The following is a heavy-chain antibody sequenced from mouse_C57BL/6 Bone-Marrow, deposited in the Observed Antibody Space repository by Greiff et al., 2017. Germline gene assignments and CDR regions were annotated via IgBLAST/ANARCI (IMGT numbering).Heavy chain of an antibody. D-gene: IGHD2-4*01. CDR3: ARDERYYDYEGYFDY. V-gene: IGHV1-62-2*01. Sequence: QVQLQQSGAELVKPGASVKLSCKASGYIFTEYTIHWVKQRSGQGLEWIGWFYPGSGSIKYNERFKDKATLTADKSSNTVYMELSRLTSEDSAVYVCARDERYYDYEGYFDYWGQGTTLTVSS. CDR1: GYIFTEYT. J-gene: IGHJ2*01. CDR2: FYPGSGSI.